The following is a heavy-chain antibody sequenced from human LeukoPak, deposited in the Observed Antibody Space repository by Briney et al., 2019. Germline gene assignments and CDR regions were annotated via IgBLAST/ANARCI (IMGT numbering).Heavy chain of an antibody. D-gene: IGHD1-26*01. CDR2: IYYSGST. Sequence: SETLSLTCTVSGGSISSSSYYWGWIRQPPGKWLEWIGSIYYSGSTYYNPSLKSRVTISVDTSKNQFSLKLSSVTAADTAVYYCARGQGATVPQVGKNWFDPWGQGTRVIVSS. CDR1: GGSISSSSYY. V-gene: IGHV4-39*01. J-gene: IGHJ5*02. CDR3: ARGQGATVPQVGKNWFDP.